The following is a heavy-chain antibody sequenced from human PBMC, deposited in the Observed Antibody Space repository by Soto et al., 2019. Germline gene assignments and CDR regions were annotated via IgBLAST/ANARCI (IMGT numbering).Heavy chain of an antibody. CDR1: GCTLTELS. D-gene: IGHD4-17*01. J-gene: IGHJ4*02. CDR2: FDPEDGET. V-gene: IGHV1-24*01. Sequence: ASVKVSCKVSGCTLTELSMHWVRQAPGKGLEWMGGFDPEDGETIYAQKFQGRVTMTEDTSTDTAYMELSSLRSEDTAVYYCATSAGLRKPYYFDYWGQGTLVTVSS. CDR3: ATSAGLRKPYYFDY.